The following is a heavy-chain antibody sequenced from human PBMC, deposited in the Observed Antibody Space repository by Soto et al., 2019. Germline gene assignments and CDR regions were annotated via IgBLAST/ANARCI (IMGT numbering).Heavy chain of an antibody. CDR3: ARGLLGYSGYDAGYYFDY. J-gene: IGHJ4*02. D-gene: IGHD5-12*01. CDR2: ISYDGSNK. CDR1: GFTFSSYA. V-gene: IGHV3-30-3*01. Sequence: GGSLRLSCAASGFTFSSYAMHWVRQAPGKGLEWVAVISYDGSNKYYADSVKGRFTISRDNSKNTLYLQMNSLRAEDTAVYYCARGLLGYSGYDAGYYFDYWGQGTLVTVSS.